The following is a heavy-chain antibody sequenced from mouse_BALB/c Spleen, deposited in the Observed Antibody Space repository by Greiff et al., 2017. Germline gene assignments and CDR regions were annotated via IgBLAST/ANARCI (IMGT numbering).Heavy chain of an antibody. CDR2: ISTYYGDA. CDR3: ARSGVVGGFAY. D-gene: IGHD1-1*02. CDR1: GYTFTDYA. J-gene: IGHJ3*01. Sequence: QVQLQQSGAELVRPGVSVKISCKGSGYTFTDYAMHWVKQSHAKSLEWIGVISTYYGDASYNQKFKGKATMTVDKSSSTAYMELARLTSEDSAIYYCARSGVVGGFAYWGQGTLVTVSA. V-gene: IGHV1S137*01.